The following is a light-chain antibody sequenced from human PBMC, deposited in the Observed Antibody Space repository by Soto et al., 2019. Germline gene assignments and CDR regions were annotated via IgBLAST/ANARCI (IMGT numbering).Light chain of an antibody. CDR2: DAS. CDR1: QSISSW. J-gene: IGKJ1*01. CDR3: QQYNSYSPWT. Sequence: DIQMTQSPSTLSASVGDRVTITCRASQSISSWLAWYQQKPGKAPKFLIYDASSLESGVPSRFSGSGSGTEFTLTISSLQPDDFATEYCQQYNSYSPWTFGQGTKVDIK. V-gene: IGKV1-5*01.